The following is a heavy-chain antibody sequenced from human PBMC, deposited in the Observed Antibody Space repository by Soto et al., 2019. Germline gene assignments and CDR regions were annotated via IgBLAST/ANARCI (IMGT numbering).Heavy chain of an antibody. J-gene: IGHJ3*02. D-gene: IGHD4-17*01. CDR2: ISGSGGSA. Sequence: PGGSLRLSCAASGFTFSSYAMSWVRQAPGKGLEWVSAISGSGGSAYYADSVKGRFTISRDNSKNTLYLQMNSLRAEDTAVYYCAKDTSGSCGDYDFDAFDIWGQGTMVTVSS. CDR3: AKDTSGSCGDYDFDAFDI. CDR1: GFTFSSYA. V-gene: IGHV3-23*01.